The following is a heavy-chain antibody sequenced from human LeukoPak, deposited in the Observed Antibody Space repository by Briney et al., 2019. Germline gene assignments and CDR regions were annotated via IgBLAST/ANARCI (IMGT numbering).Heavy chain of an antibody. CDR2: IFYSGSI. CDR1: GGSISTYNW. V-gene: IGHV4-4*02. CDR3: AKTHSHFPPYFDY. Sequence: SETLSLTCAVSGGSISTYNWWRWVRQPPGKGLEWIGEIFYSGSINYNPSLKSRVTLSLDKSKNQFSLQLSSVTAADTAMYYCAKTHSHFPPYFDYWGQGTLVIVSS. J-gene: IGHJ4*02. D-gene: IGHD4-11*01.